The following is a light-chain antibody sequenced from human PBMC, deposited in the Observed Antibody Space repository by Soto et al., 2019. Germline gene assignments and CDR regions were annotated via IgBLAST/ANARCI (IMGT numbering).Light chain of an antibody. V-gene: IGKV1-33*01. CDR2: DAS. CDR1: QGIDNS. CDR3: KQYDNLPHN. J-gene: IGKJ4*01. Sequence: DIQMTQSPSSLYASVGDRVTITCQASQGIDNSLNWYQKRPGEAPKLMIYDASNLENEVPARFSGSGSGTDFTVTISSLQPEDFATCYCKQYDNLPHNFGGGNTVETK.